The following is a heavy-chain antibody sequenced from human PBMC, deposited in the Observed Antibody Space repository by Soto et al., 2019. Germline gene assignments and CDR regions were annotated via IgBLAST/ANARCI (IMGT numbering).Heavy chain of an antibody. D-gene: IGHD6-19*01. CDR1: GFTFATYW. Sequence: GESLKISCKGFGFTFATYWIGWVRQMPGKGLEYMGIIYPGDSDTRYSPSFEGHVTMSADKSITTAYLQWTSLKASDTAMYYCARTGKIRGNGWYPFDYWGQGTLVTVSS. CDR2: IYPGDSDT. J-gene: IGHJ4*02. CDR3: ARTGKIRGNGWYPFDY. V-gene: IGHV5-51*01.